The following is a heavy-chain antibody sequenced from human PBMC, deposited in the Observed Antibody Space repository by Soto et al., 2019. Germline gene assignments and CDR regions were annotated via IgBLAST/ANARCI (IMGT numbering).Heavy chain of an antibody. CDR1: GGSVGSGSYY. J-gene: IGHJ4*02. D-gene: IGHD3-9*01. V-gene: IGHV4-61*01. CDR3: ARTGDWFEFDY. Sequence: PSETLSLTCTVSGGSVGSGSYYWSWIRQPPGKGLEWIGYIYYSGSTNYNPSLKSRVTISVDTSKNQFSLKLSSVTAADTAVYYCARTGDWFEFDYWGKGTLVTVSS. CDR2: IYYSGST.